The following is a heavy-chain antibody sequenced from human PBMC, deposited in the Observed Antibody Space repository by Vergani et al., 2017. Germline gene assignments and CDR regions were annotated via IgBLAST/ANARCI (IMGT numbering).Heavy chain of an antibody. Sequence: QVQLVESGGGVVQPGRSLRLSCAASGFTFSSYAMHWVRQAPGKGLEWVAVISYDGSNKYYADSVKGRFTISRDNSKNTLYLQMNSLRAEDTAVYYCARGVKCGGDCYPFVPFDYWGQGTLVTVSS. CDR1: GFTFSSYA. J-gene: IGHJ4*02. V-gene: IGHV3-30-3*01. CDR2: ISYDGSNK. D-gene: IGHD2-21*01. CDR3: ARGVKCGGDCYPFVPFDY.